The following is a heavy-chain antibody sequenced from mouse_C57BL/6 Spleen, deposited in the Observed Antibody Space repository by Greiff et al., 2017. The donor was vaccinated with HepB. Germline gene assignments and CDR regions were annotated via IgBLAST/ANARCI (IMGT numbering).Heavy chain of an antibody. D-gene: IGHD6-1*01. CDR1: GFNIKNTY. CDR2: IDPANGNT. CDR3: ARGSSLYYYAMDY. V-gene: IGHV14-3*01. J-gene: IGHJ4*01. Sequence: VHVKQSVAELVRPGASVKLSCTASGFNIKNTYMHWVKQRPEQGLEWIGRIDPANGNTKYAPKFQGKATITADTSSNTAYLQLSSLTSEDTAIYYCARGSSLYYYAMDYWGQGTSVTVSS.